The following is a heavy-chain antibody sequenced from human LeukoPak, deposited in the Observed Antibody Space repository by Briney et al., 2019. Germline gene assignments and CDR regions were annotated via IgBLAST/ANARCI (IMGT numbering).Heavy chain of an antibody. Sequence: ASVKVSCKASGYTFTNYGISWVRQAPGQGREWMGWISAYSSYTNYAQKLQGRVTMTTDTSTSTAYMELRSLRSDDTAVYYCARMMTPRLYYDSSGYYYGAFDIWGQGTMVTVSS. CDR1: GYTFTNYG. CDR3: ARMMTPRLYYDSSGYYYGAFDI. CDR2: ISAYSSYT. J-gene: IGHJ3*02. V-gene: IGHV1-18*01. D-gene: IGHD3-22*01.